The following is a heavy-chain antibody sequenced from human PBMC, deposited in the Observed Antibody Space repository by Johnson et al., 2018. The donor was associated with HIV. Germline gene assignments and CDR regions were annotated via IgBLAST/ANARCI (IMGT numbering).Heavy chain of an antibody. CDR3: ATCSDQVVLGGDAFDI. V-gene: IGHV3-11*04. CDR2: IRSSGETR. Sequence: QVQLVESGGGLVKPGGSLRVSCAASGFTFSDYSMSWIRQAPGKGLEWVSYIRSSGETRYYADSVKGRFTLSRDNAKNSLFLQMNSLRVEDTAVYYCATCSDQVVLGGDAFDIWGQGTMVTVSS. J-gene: IGHJ3*02. D-gene: IGHD2-15*01. CDR1: GFTFSDYS.